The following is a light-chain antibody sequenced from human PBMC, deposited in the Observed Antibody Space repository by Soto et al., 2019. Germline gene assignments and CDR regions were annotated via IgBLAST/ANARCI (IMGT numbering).Light chain of an antibody. CDR3: QQYGSSPRT. CDR1: QSVSSSY. CDR2: GAS. Sequence: EIVLPQSPGTLSLSPGERATLSCRASQSVSSSYLAWYKQKPGQAPRLLIYGASSRATGIPDRFSGSGSGTDFTLIISRLEPEDFAVYYCQQYGSSPRTFGQGTKVEIK. J-gene: IGKJ1*01. V-gene: IGKV3-20*01.